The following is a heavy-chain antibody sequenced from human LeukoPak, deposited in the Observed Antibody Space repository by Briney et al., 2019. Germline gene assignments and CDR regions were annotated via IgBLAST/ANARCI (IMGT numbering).Heavy chain of an antibody. Sequence: GGSLRLSCAASGFIFSNYWMHWVRQAPGKGLVWVSRINSDGSNIRYADSVKGRFTISRDNAKNTLYLQMNSLRAEDTAVYYCARDSSFGFDYWGQGTLVTVSS. CDR3: ARDSSFGFDY. D-gene: IGHD2-2*01. V-gene: IGHV3-74*01. J-gene: IGHJ4*02. CDR1: GFIFSNYW. CDR2: INSDGSNI.